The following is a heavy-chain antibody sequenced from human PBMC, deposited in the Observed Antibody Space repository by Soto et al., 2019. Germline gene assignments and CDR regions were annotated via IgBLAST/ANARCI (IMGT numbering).Heavy chain of an antibody. D-gene: IGHD5-12*01. CDR1: GGTFSSYT. V-gene: IGHV1-69*08. J-gene: IGHJ4*02. CDR2: IIPILGIA. CDR3: ARDLGGYALPAY. Sequence: QVQLVQSGAEVKKPGSSVKVSCKASGGTFSSYTISWELQAPGQGLEWMGRIIPILGIANYAKKFQGRVTITAATSQSTADMELSSLGSEDTAVYSCARDLGGYALPAYWGQGPLVTLSS.